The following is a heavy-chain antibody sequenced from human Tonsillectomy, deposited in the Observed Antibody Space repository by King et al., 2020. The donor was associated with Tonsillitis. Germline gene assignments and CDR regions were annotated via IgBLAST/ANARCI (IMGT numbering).Heavy chain of an antibody. CDR3: AGVRSRYYYYGMDV. D-gene: IGHD5/OR15-5a*01. Sequence: VQLVESGGGLVKPGGSLRLSCAASGFTFSYYSMNWVRQAPGKGLEWVSSISSSSNYIYYADSVKGRFTISSDNAKNSLYLQMNSLRAEDTAVYYCAGVRSRYYYYGMDVWGQGTTVTVSS. CDR2: ISSSSNYI. V-gene: IGHV3-21*01. CDR1: GFTFSYYS. J-gene: IGHJ6*02.